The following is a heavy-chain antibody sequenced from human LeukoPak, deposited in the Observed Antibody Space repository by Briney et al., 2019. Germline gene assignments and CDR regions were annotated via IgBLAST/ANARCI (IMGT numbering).Heavy chain of an antibody. J-gene: IGHJ4*02. CDR2: ISGSGGST. D-gene: IGHD3-22*01. Sequence: GGSLRLSCAASGFTFSSYAMSWVRQAPGKGLEWVSAISGSGGSTYYADSVKGRFTISRDNSKNTLYLQMNSLRAEDTAVYYCAAPPDYSSSCYYLLDYWGQGTLVTVSS. CDR3: AAPPDYSSSCYYLLDY. V-gene: IGHV3-23*01. CDR1: GFTFSSYA.